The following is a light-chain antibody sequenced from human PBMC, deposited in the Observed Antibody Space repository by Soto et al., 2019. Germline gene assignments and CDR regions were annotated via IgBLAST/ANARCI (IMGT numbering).Light chain of an antibody. CDR1: SSDVGSYNL. V-gene: IGLV2-23*01. J-gene: IGLJ1*01. CDR2: EGS. CDR3: CSYAGSSTFYV. Sequence: QSALTQPASVSGSPGQSITISCTGTSSDVGSYNLVSWYQQHPGKAPKLMIYEGSKRPSGVSNRFSGSKSGNTASLTISGLQAEDDADYECCSYAGSSTFYVFGPGT.